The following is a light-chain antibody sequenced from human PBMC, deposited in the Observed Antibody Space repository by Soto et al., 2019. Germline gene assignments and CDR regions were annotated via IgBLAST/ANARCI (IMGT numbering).Light chain of an antibody. V-gene: IGLV2-14*01. Sequence: QSALTQPASVSGSPGQSITISCTGTSSDIGDYNYVSWYQQHPGKAPKLMIYDVTNRPSGVSNRFSGSKSGNKASLTISGLQAEDEADYYCSSYTTSSTLDVVFGGGTKLTVL. CDR2: DVT. CDR3: SSYTTSSTLDVV. J-gene: IGLJ2*01. CDR1: SSDIGDYNY.